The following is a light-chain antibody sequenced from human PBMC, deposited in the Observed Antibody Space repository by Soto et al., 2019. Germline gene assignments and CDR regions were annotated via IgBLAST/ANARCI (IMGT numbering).Light chain of an antibody. CDR2: DVT. CDR3: CSYAGSYTYV. Sequence: QPVLTQPRSVSGSPGQSVTISCTGTSSDVGGYNYVSWYQQHPGKAPKLMIYDVTKRPSGVPDRFSGSKSGNTASLTISGLQAEDEADYSCCSYAGSYTYVFGTGTKLTVL. J-gene: IGLJ1*01. V-gene: IGLV2-11*01. CDR1: SSDVGGYNY.